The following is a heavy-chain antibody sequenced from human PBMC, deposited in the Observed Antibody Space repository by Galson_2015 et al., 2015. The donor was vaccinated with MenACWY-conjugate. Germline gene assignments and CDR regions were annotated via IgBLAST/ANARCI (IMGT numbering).Heavy chain of an antibody. J-gene: IGHJ6*03. CDR2: VNSDGSGT. V-gene: IGHV3-74*01. CDR1: GFPFSSYW. Sequence: LRLSCAASGFPFSSYWMHWVRQAPGPGLVWVSRVNSDGSGTGYADSVKGRFTISRDNAKNMLFLQMNSLKVEDAAVYYCARSYVPGSDRKNYYMDVWGRGTTVTVSS. CDR3: ARSYVPGSDRKNYYMDV. D-gene: IGHD3-16*01.